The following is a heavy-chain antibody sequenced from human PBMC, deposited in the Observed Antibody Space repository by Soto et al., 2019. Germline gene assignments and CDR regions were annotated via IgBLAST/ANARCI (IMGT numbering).Heavy chain of an antibody. J-gene: IGHJ4*02. Sequence: QVQLVQSGAEVKKPGASVKVSCKASGYTFTSYGISWVRQAPGQGLEWMGWISAYNGKTNYAQKLQGRVTMTTDTTTTTAYMVLRSLRSAATAANYWARVVPPTSYLGAGTLVTVSS. D-gene: IGHD6-6*01. CDR1: GYTFTSYG. CDR2: ISAYNGKT. V-gene: IGHV1-18*01. CDR3: ARVVPPTSY.